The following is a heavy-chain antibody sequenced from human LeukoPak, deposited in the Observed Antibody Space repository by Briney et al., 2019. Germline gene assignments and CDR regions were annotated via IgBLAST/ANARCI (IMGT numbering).Heavy chain of an antibody. CDR3: ARDRGDSTGDY. CDR2: ISSDGIST. D-gene: IGHD3-10*01. J-gene: IGHJ4*02. Sequence: GGSLRLSCSASGFTFSNYAMHWVRQAPGKGLEYVSAISSDGISTYYADSVKGRFTISRDNSKNTLYLQMSSLRAEDTAVYYCARDRGDSTGDYWGQGTLVTVSS. CDR1: GFTFSNYA. V-gene: IGHV3-64D*09.